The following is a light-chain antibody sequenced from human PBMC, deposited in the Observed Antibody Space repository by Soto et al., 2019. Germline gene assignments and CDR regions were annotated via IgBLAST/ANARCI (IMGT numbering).Light chain of an antibody. J-gene: IGKJ4*01. CDR2: VAS. CDR3: QQYSSYPLT. Sequence: AVRMTQSPSSLSASTGDRVTITCRTSQGTSSYLAWYQQKPGKAPRLLISVASTLQSGVPSRFSGSGSGTDFTLTISCLQSEDFATYYCQQYSSYPLTFGGGTKVDIK. CDR1: QGTSSY. V-gene: IGKV1-8*01.